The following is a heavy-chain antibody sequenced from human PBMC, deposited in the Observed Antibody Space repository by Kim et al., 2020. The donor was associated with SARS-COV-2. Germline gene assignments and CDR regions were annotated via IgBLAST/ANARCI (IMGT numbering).Heavy chain of an antibody. CDR2: INTSGGST. Sequence: GGSLRLSCAASGFTFSTYAMTWVRQAPGKGLQWVAAINTSGGSTYYADSVKGRITTSRDNPKNTLYLQMNSLRAEDTAVYYCAKDVLPSAAYEYGMDVRGEEATVTLSS. J-gene: IGHJ6*01. D-gene: IGHD2-2*01. CDR1: GFTFSTYA. V-gene: IGHV3-23*01. CDR3: AKDVLPSAAYEYGMDV.